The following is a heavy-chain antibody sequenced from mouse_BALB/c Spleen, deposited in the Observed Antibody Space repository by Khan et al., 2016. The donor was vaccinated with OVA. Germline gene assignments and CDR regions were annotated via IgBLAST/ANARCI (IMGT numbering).Heavy chain of an antibody. D-gene: IGHD2-1*01. CDR3: ARGYFGNYEFAY. J-gene: IGHJ3*01. Sequence: QVQLQQSGAELVKPGASVKLSCKTSGYTFTSYWIQWVKQRPGQGLGWIGQIFPGTGTTYYNENFKGKATLTVDKTSSTAYMQLSSLTSEDSAFYFCARGYFGNYEFAYWGQGTLVTVSP. CDR1: GYTFTSYW. V-gene: IGHV1S132*01. CDR2: IFPGTGTT.